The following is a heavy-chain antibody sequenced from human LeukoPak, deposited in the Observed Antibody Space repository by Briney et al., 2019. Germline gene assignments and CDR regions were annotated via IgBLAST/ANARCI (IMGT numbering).Heavy chain of an antibody. CDR2: SSAYTGDT. CDR1: GYSFGSFG. D-gene: IGHD2/OR15-2a*01. V-gene: IGHV1-18*01. Sequence: ASVTVSCKASGYSFGSFGYYWSRQAPGQGLEWMGWSSAYTGDTNNTQKLHGRLILTTDTATSTAYMELRSLRSDDTAVYYCARTFIYGMKGRTCDFCGQGTLVTVSS. CDR3: ARTFIYGMKGRTCDF. J-gene: IGHJ4*02.